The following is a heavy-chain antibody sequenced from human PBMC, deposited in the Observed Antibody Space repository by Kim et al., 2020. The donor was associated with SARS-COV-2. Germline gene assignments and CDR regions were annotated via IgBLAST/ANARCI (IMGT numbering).Heavy chain of an antibody. J-gene: IGHJ6*02. V-gene: IGHV3-15*01. CDR3: MTDRFEAEDYYGMDV. Sequence: APVKGRFTISRDDSKNTLYLQMSSLKTDDTAVYYCMTDRFEAEDYYGMDVWGQGTTVTVSS.